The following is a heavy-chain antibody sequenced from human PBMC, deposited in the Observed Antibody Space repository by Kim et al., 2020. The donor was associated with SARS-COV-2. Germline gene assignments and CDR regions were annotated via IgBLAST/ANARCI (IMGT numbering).Heavy chain of an antibody. Sequence: GGSLRLSCAVSGFTFSSYAMSWVRQAPGKGLEWVSAISGSGGSTYYADSVKGRFTISRDNSKNTLYLQMNSLRAEDTAVYYCAKGVGGVWQQLEQSHYDGMDVWGQGTTVTVSS. CDR3: AKGVGGVWQQLEQSHYDGMDV. D-gene: IGHD6-13*01. V-gene: IGHV3-23*01. CDR2: ISGSGGST. J-gene: IGHJ6*02. CDR1: GFTFSSYA.